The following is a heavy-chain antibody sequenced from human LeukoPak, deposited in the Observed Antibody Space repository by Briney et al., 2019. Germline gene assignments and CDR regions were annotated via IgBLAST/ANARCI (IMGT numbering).Heavy chain of an antibody. J-gene: IGHJ3*02. CDR1: GFTFSSYA. CDR2: ISGSGGST. V-gene: IGHV3-23*01. Sequence: PGASLRLSCAASGFTFSSYAMSWVRQAPGKGLEWVSGISGSGGSTYYADSVKGRFTISRDNSKNTLYLQMNSLRAEDTAVYYCARDFSAYYYDSSGYADAFDIWGQGTMVTVSS. CDR3: ARDFSAYYYDSSGYADAFDI. D-gene: IGHD3-22*01.